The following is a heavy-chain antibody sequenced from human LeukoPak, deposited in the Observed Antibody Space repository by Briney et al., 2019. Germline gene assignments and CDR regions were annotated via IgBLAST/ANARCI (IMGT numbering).Heavy chain of an antibody. CDR3: ARTSPYYYYGMDV. J-gene: IGHJ6*02. Sequence: PSETLSLTCTVSGVSISSYYWSWIRQPPGKGLERIGYIYYSGSTNYNPSLKSRVTISVDTSKNQFSLKLSSVTAADTAVYYCARTSPYYYYGMDVWGQGTTVTVSS. V-gene: IGHV4-59*01. CDR2: IYYSGST. CDR1: GVSISSYY.